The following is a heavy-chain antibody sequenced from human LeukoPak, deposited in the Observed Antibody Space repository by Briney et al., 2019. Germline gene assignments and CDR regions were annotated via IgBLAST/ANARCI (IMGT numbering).Heavy chain of an antibody. Sequence: GGSLRLSCAASGFTFSSYAMHWVRHAPGKGLEWVSGISWNSGSIGYADSVKGRFTISRDNAKNSLYLQMNSLRAEDMALYYCAKDVSSSWSDPLAFDYWGQRTLVTVSS. V-gene: IGHV3-9*03. D-gene: IGHD6-13*01. CDR3: AKDVSSSWSDPLAFDY. CDR1: GFTFSSYA. CDR2: ISWNSGSI. J-gene: IGHJ4*02.